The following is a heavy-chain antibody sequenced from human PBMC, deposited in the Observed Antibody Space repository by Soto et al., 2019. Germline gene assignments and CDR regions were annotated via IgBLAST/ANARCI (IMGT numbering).Heavy chain of an antibody. J-gene: IGHJ5*02. CDR2: LIPIFGTP. V-gene: IGHV1-69*01. D-gene: IGHD4-4*01. Sequence: QVQLVQSGAEVNKPGSSVKVSCKSSGGTFNSYRISWVRQAPGQGLEWMGGLIPIFGTPNYAQKFQGRLTVTADESTSTVYMELSSLRSEDTAMYYCAREKFSNYFDPWGQGSLVTVSS. CDR3: AREKFSNYFDP. CDR1: GGTFNSYR.